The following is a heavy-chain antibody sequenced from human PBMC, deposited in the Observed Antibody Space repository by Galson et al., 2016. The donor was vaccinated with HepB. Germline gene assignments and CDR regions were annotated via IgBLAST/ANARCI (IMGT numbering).Heavy chain of an antibody. CDR3: ARAGGAVAAT. J-gene: IGHJ5*02. V-gene: IGHV3-7*03. CDR2: IKQDGSEK. D-gene: IGHD6-19*01. CDR1: GFTFSNFW. Sequence: SLRLSCAASGFTFSNFWMSWVRQAPGKGLEWVANIKQDGSEKYYVDSVKGRFTISRDNAENSLYLQMSSLRVEDTAVYYCARAGGAVAATWGQGTLVTVSS.